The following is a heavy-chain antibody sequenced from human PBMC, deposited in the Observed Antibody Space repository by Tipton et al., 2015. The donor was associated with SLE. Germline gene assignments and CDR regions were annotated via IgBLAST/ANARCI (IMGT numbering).Heavy chain of an antibody. CDR3: ARVRVDTAMGVFDF. Sequence: QSGAEVKKPGASVRVPCKASGYTFTTYGISWVRQAPGQGLEWMGWISTYNGNTNYAQKLQGRVTMTSDTSTSTAYMELRSLRSDDTAIYYCARVRVDTAMGVFDFWGQGTLVTVSS. V-gene: IGHV1-18*01. J-gene: IGHJ4*02. D-gene: IGHD5-18*01. CDR2: ISTYNGNT. CDR1: GYTFTTYG.